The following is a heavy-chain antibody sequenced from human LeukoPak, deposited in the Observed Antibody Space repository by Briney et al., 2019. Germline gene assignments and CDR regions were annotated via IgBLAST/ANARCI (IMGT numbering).Heavy chain of an antibody. Sequence: GGSLRLSCAVSGFTFSIYAMSCVRQAPGEGLELVSTISGSGSDTYYADSRNGRFTISRDNANSTLYRQMSSLTAEDTAIYYCATHRTNGPAPMNYWGQGTLVTVSS. CDR2: ISGSGSDT. D-gene: IGHD2-2*01. CDR3: ATHRTNGPAPMNY. CDR1: GFTFSIYA. J-gene: IGHJ4*02. V-gene: IGHV3-23*01.